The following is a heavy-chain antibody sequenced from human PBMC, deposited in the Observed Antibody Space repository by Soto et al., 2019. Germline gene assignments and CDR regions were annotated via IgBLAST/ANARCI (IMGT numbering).Heavy chain of an antibody. CDR2: IYYSGTT. V-gene: IGHV4-28*01. D-gene: IGHD1-26*01. Sequence: PSETLCLTCAVSGYSISSGNWWGWIRQPPGKGLEWIGYIYYSGTTYYNPSLKSRVTMSVDTSKNQFSLKLTSVTAVDTAVYYCARREIQGPIXYWGQGTLVXVSS. CDR3: ARREIQGPIXY. J-gene: IGHJ4*02. CDR1: GYSISSGNW.